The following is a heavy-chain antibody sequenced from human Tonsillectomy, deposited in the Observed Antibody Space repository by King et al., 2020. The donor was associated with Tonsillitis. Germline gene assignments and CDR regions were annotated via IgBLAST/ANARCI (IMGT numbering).Heavy chain of an antibody. CDR1: GFSFSSYG. J-gene: IGHJ4*02. D-gene: IGHD6-19*01. Sequence: VQLVESGGGVVQPGRSLSLSCAASGFSFSSYGMHWVRQAPGKGLEWVAVISFDGSRKNYADSVKGRFTIFRDGSNNTLFLQMNSLRADYTAVYYCARERVYSSGWGIDHWGQGTLLSVSS. CDR3: ARERVYSSGWGIDH. V-gene: IGHV3-33*05. CDR2: ISFDGSRK.